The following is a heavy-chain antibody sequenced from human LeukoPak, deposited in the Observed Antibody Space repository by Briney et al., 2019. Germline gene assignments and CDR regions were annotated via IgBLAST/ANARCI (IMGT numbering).Heavy chain of an antibody. V-gene: IGHV3-53*01. CDR2: YSGGST. D-gene: IGHD2-15*01. J-gene: IGHJ4*02. Sequence: GGSLRLSCAASELTLSSNYMSWIRQAPGRGLEWVSFYSGGSTYYADSVRGRFIISKDNSKNTLCLQMNSLRAEDTAVYYCARRAGSYSHSYDYWGQGTLVTVSS. CDR3: ARRAGSYSHSYDY. CDR1: ELTLSSNY.